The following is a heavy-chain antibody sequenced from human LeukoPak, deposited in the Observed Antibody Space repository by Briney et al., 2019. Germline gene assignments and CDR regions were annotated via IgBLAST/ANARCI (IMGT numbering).Heavy chain of an antibody. V-gene: IGHV1-46*01. CDR1: GYTFTSYC. J-gene: IGHJ6*04. Sequence: ASVKVSCKASGYTFTSYCMHWVRQAPGQGLEWMGLINPSGGSTSYAQKFQGRVTMTRDTSTSTVYMELSSLRSEDTAVYYCARERGDDIVVVPAAPGMDVWGKGTTVTVSS. CDR3: ARERGDDIVVVPAAPGMDV. CDR2: INPSGGST. D-gene: IGHD2-2*01.